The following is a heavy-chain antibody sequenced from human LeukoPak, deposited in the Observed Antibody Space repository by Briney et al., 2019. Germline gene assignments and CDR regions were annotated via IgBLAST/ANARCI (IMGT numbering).Heavy chain of an antibody. CDR3: ARGGYVWEAYFDY. Sequence: GASVKVSCKASGYTFTSYYMHWVRQASGQGLEWMGIINPSGGSTSYAHKFQGRVTMTRDMSTSTVYMELSSLRSEDTAVYYCARGGYVWEAYFDYWGQGTLVTVSS. J-gene: IGHJ4*02. CDR2: INPSGGST. D-gene: IGHD3-16*01. V-gene: IGHV1-46*01. CDR1: GYTFTSYY.